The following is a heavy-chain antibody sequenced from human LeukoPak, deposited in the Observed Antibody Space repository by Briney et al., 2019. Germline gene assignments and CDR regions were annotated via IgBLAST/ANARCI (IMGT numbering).Heavy chain of an antibody. CDR1: GFTFSSYG. CDR2: ISYDGSNK. V-gene: IGHV3-30*18. CDR3: AKRWLEYDAFDI. Sequence: GGSLRLSCAASGFTFSSYGKHWVRQAPGKGLEWVAVISYDGSNKYYADSVKGRFTISRDNSKDTLYLQMNSLRAEDTAVYYCAKRWLEYDAFDIWGQGTMVTVSS. J-gene: IGHJ3*02. D-gene: IGHD3-22*01.